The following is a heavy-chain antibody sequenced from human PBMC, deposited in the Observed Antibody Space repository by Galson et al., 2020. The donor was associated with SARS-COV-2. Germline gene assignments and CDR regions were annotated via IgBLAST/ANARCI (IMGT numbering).Heavy chain of an antibody. CDR2: ISSSGSTI. CDR3: ARGLGAAGLLGY. V-gene: IGHV3-48*03. CDR1: GFTFSSYE. J-gene: IGHJ4*02. Sequence: GGSLRISCAASGFTFSSYEMNWVSQAPGKGLEWVSYISSSGSTIYYADSVKGRFTISRDNAKNSLYLQMNSLRAEDTAVYYCARGLGAAGLLGYWGQGTLVTVSS. D-gene: IGHD6-19*01.